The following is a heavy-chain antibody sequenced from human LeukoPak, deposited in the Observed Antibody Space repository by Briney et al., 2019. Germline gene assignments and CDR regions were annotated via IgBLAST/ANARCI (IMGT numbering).Heavy chain of an antibody. CDR1: GGSISSSSYY. J-gene: IGHJ5*02. CDR2: IYYSRST. CDR3: AILISSWYRTPNWFDP. V-gene: IGHV4-39*01. Sequence: PSETLCLTCTVSGGSISSSSYYWGWLRPPPGKGLEWIGSIYYSRSTYADPFLKRRVTISVDTSKNQFPLKLSSVTDATTAVYYCAILISSWYRTPNWFDPWGQGTLVTVSS. D-gene: IGHD6-13*01.